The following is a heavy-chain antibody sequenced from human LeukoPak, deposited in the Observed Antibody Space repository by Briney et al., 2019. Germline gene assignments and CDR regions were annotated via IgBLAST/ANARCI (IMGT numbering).Heavy chain of an antibody. J-gene: IGHJ2*01. V-gene: IGHV4-59*08. CDR2: IYYSGST. D-gene: IGHD6-19*01. CDR3: ARRAYSSGWYTGDWYFDL. CDR1: GGSISSYY. Sequence: TSETLSLTCTVSGGSISSYYWSWIRQPPGKGLERIGYIYYSGSTNYNPSLKSRVTISVDTSKNQFSLKLSSVTAADTAVYYCARRAYSSGWYTGDWYFDLWGRGTLVTVSS.